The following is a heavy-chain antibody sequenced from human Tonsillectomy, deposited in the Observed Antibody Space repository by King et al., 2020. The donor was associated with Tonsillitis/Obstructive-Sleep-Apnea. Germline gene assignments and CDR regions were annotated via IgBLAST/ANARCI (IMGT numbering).Heavy chain of an antibody. CDR2: ISDDGSNK. CDR3: AKDLYSSGPLNWFDP. J-gene: IGHJ5*02. D-gene: IGHD6-19*01. Sequence: QLVQSGGGVVQPGRSLRLSCAASGFTFSSYGMHWVRQAPGKGLEWVAVISDDGSNKDYADSVKGRFTISRDNSKNTLYLKMNSLRAEDTAVYYCAKDLYSSGPLNWFDPWGQGTLVTVSS. CDR1: GFTFSSYG. V-gene: IGHV3-30*18.